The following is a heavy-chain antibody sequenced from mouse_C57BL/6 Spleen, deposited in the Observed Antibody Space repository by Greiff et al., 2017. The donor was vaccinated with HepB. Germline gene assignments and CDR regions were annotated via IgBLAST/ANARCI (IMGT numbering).Heavy chain of an antibody. CDR2: IYPGDGDT. CDR1: GYAFSSSW. V-gene: IGHV1-82*01. D-gene: IGHD1-1*01. CDR3: ASSSLAWFAY. Sequence: QVQLKESGPELVKPGASVKISCKASGYAFSSSWMNWVKQRPGKGLEWIGRIYPGDGDTNYNGKFKGKATLTADKSSSTAYMHLSSLTSADSAVYFCASSSLAWFAYWGQGTLVTVSA. J-gene: IGHJ3*01.